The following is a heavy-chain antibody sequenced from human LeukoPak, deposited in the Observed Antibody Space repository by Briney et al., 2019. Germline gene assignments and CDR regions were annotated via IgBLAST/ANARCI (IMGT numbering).Heavy chain of an antibody. CDR1: GGSLSSSNYY. CDR2: IHYSGST. J-gene: IGHJ5*02. CDR3: ARHLPCSSTTSYLGWFDP. Sequence: SETLSLTCTVSGGSLSSSNYYWGCIRQPPGKGLEWIGSIHYSGSTYYNPSLKSRVTISLDTSKNQFSLKLSSVTAADTAVYYCARHLPCSSTTSYLGWFDPWGQGTLVTVSS. D-gene: IGHD2-2*01. V-gene: IGHV4-39*01.